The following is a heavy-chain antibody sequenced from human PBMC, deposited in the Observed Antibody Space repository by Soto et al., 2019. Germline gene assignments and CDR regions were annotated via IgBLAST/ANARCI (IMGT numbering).Heavy chain of an antibody. Sequence: EVQLLESGGGLVQPGGSLRLSCAASGFIFSNYAMSWVRQAPGKGLEWASTISGDDGSTYFADSVKGRLTISRDNSKNKMYLQLDSLSADHTAVYYCARDRDQGLYFYLWRRGTLVTVSS. J-gene: IGHJ2*01. V-gene: IGHV3-23*01. CDR1: GFIFSNYA. D-gene: IGHD2-21*01. CDR2: ISGDDGST. CDR3: ARDRDQGLYFYL.